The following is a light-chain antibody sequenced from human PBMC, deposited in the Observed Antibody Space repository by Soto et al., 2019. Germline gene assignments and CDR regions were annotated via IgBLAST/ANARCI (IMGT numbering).Light chain of an antibody. CDR2: EVT. Sequence: QSALTQPASVSGSPGQSITISCTGTSSDVGGYDYVSWYQQHPGKVPKLIIFEVTNRPSGVSDRFSGSKSGNTASLTISGLRPEDEADYSCSPFTTSTTHVIFGGGTKLTVL. CDR3: SPFTTSTTHVI. V-gene: IGLV2-14*01. CDR1: SSDVGGYDY. J-gene: IGLJ2*01.